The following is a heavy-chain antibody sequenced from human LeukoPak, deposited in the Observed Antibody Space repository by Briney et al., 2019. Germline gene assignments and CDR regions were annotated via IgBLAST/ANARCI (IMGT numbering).Heavy chain of an antibody. V-gene: IGHV3-48*01. CDR1: GFTFSSYS. CDR3: ARGYSGYDFP. J-gene: IGHJ5*02. D-gene: IGHD5-12*01. CDR2: IGSSSSTI. Sequence: GGSLRLSCAASGFTFSSYSMNWVRQAPGKGLEWVSYIGSSSSTIYYADSVKGRSTISRDNAKNSLYLQMNSLRAEDTAVYYCARGYSGYDFPWGQGTLVTVSS.